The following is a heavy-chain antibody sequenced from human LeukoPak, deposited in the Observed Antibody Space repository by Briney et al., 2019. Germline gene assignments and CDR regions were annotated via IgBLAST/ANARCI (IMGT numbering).Heavy chain of an antibody. Sequence: GASVKVSCKASGGTFSSYAISWVRQAPGQGLEWMGGIIPIFGTANYAQKFQGRVTITADESTSTAYMELSSLRSEDTAVYYCARDTYYYDSSGYYYSDYWGQGTLVTVSS. CDR1: GGTFSSYA. CDR2: IIPIFGTA. D-gene: IGHD3-22*01. J-gene: IGHJ4*02. V-gene: IGHV1-69*13. CDR3: ARDTYYYDSSGYYYSDY.